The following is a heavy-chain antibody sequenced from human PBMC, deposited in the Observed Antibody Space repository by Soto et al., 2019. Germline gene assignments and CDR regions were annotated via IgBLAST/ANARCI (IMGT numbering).Heavy chain of an antibody. CDR2: MSRTGDNT. V-gene: IGHV3-23*01. D-gene: IGHD3-22*01. CDR1: GFTFSIYA. CDR3: AKDQSNSNPLYYFDF. J-gene: IGHJ4*02. Sequence: GESLKISCAASGFTFSIYAMTWVRQSPGKGLEWVSSMSRTGDNTYYADSVKGRFTISRDNSKNTLYLQMNSLRAEDTAIYYCAKDQSNSNPLYYFDFWGPGTLVTVSS.